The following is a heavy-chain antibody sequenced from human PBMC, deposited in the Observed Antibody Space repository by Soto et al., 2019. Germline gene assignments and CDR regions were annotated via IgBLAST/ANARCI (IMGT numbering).Heavy chain of an antibody. Sequence: EVQLLESGGGLVQPGGSLRLSCAASGFTFSSYAMSWVRQAPGKGLEWVSAISGSGGSTYYADSVKGRFTISRDNSKNTLNLQMNSLRAEDTAVYYCANWIVAGELIVYYFDYRGKGALVTVST. CDR3: ANWIVAGELIVYYFDY. V-gene: IGHV3-23*01. D-gene: IGHD2-8*01. J-gene: IGHJ4*02. CDR1: GFTFSSYA. CDR2: ISGSGGST.